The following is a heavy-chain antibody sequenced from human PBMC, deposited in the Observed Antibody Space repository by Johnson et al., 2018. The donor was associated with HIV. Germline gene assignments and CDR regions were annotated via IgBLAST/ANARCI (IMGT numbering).Heavy chain of an antibody. Sequence: LRLSCAASGFTFSSYAMHWVRQAPGKGLEWVAVISYDGSNKYYADSVKGRFTISRDNSKNTLYLQMNSLRAEDTAVYYCARGYCSGGSCYSEYAFDIWGQGTMVTVSS. D-gene: IGHD2-15*01. V-gene: IGHV3-30-3*01. CDR1: GFTFSSYA. CDR3: ARGYCSGGSCYSEYAFDI. CDR2: ISYDGSNK. J-gene: IGHJ3*02.